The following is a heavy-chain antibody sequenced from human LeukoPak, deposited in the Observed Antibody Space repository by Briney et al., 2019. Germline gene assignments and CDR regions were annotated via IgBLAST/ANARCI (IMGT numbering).Heavy chain of an antibody. J-gene: IGHJ4*02. D-gene: IGHD6-19*01. CDR3: ARSQKNSSGWYFSPRYYFDY. V-gene: IGHV4-59*01. CDR2: IYHNGRT. CDR1: GGSISSYY. Sequence: PSETLSLTCTVSGGSISSYYWSWIRQPPGKGLDWIGFIYHNGRTDYNPSLKSRVTISADTSKNQFSLRLSSVTAADTAVYYCARSQKNSSGWYFSPRYYFDYWGQGTLVTVSS.